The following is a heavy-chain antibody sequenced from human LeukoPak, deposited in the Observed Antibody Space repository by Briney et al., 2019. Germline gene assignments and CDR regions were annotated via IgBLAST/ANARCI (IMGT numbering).Heavy chain of an antibody. CDR2: IYSSGST. CDR1: GGSINGYY. D-gene: IGHD3-10*01. J-gene: IGHJ5*02. CDR3: ARHPELIRFDP. V-gene: IGHV4-4*07. Sequence: SETLSLTCTVSGGSINGYYWSWIRQPAGKGLEWIGRIYSSGSTNYNPSLKSRVTMSVDTSKNQFSLKLSSVTAADTAVYYCARHPELIRFDPWGQGTLVTVSS.